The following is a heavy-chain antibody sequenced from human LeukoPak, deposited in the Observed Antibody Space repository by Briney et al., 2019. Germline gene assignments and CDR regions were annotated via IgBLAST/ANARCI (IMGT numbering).Heavy chain of an antibody. J-gene: IGHJ3*02. CDR1: GFTFSSYA. Sequence: PGGSLRLSCAASGFTFSSYAMSWVRQAPGKGLEWVSAISGSGGSTYYADSVKGRFTISRDNSKNTLYLQMNSLRAEDTAVYYCAKTPNRDYYGSGLYAFDIWGQGTMVTVSS. CDR3: AKTPNRDYYGSGLYAFDI. D-gene: IGHD3-10*01. V-gene: IGHV3-23*01. CDR2: ISGSGGST.